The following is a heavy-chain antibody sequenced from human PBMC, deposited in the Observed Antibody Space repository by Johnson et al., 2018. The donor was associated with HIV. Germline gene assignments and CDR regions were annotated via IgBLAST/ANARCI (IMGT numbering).Heavy chain of an antibody. D-gene: IGHD3-22*01. CDR1: GFTFSSYW. CDR2: IKQDGSEK. Sequence: MQLVESGGGVVQPGRSLRLSCAASGFTFSSYWMSWVRQAPGKGLEWVANIKQDGSEKYYVDSVKGRFTISRDNAKNSLYLQMNSLRAEDTAVYYCAKEYYYDSSGFPDAFDIWGQGTMVTVSS. V-gene: IGHV3-7*01. J-gene: IGHJ3*02. CDR3: AKEYYYDSSGFPDAFDI.